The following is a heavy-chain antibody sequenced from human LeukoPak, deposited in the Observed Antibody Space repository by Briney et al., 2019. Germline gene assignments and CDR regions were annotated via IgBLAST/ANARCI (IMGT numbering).Heavy chain of an antibody. D-gene: IGHD5-24*01. J-gene: IGHJ4*02. Sequence: ASVKVSCKASGYTFTNYAMHWVSQAHGQRLEWMGWINAGNGNTKYSQKFQGRVTITRDTSASTVYMELSSLRSEDTAVYYCARDRDGGEDYFDYWGQGTLVTVSS. CDR2: INAGNGNT. CDR1: GYTFTNYA. V-gene: IGHV1-3*01. CDR3: ARDRDGGEDYFDY.